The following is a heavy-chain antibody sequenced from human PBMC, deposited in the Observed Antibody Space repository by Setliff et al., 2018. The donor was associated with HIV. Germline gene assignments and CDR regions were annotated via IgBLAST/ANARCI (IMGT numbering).Heavy chain of an antibody. CDR3: ARLVSSSSKFDS. CDR1: EYTFTDFY. Sequence: SVKVSCKASEYTFTDFYVHWVRQAPGQGLEWMGSIIPILATSNYTQKFQGRGTITADKSTRTAYMELSSLRSEDTAVYYCARLVSSSSKFDSWGQGTLVTVSS. D-gene: IGHD6-6*01. V-gene: IGHV1-69*06. CDR2: IIPILATS. J-gene: IGHJ4*02.